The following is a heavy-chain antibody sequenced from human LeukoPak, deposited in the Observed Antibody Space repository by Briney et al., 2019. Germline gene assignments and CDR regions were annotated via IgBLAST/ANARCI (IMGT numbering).Heavy chain of an antibody. D-gene: IGHD3-3*01. CDR3: ARYVYGVVTSFDY. V-gene: IGHV3-21*01. CDR2: ISTRSDYI. CDR1: QFTFSDYT. Sequence: GGSLRLSCAASQFTFSDYTMNWVRRAPGKGLEWVSSISTRSDYIHYAESVKGRFTISRDNAKNSLYLQMNSLRAEDTAVYYCARYVYGVVTSFDYWGQGTLVTVSS. J-gene: IGHJ4*02.